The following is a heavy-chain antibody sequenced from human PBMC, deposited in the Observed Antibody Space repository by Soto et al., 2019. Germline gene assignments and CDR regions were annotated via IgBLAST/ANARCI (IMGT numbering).Heavy chain of an antibody. CDR1: GGSISSGGYY. D-gene: IGHD3-10*01. V-gene: IGHV4-31*03. CDR3: AREFREITMVRGVGNWFDP. Sequence: PSETLSLTCTVSGGSISSGGYYWSWIRQHPGKGLEWIGYIYYSGSTYYNPSLKSRVTISVDTSKNQFSLKLSSVTAADTAVYYCAREFREITMVRGVGNWFDPWGQGTLVTVSS. CDR2: IYYSGST. J-gene: IGHJ5*02.